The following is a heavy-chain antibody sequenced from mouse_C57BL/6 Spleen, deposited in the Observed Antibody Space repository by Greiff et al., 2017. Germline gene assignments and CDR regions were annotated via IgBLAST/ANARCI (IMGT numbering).Heavy chain of an antibody. J-gene: IGHJ1*03. V-gene: IGHV5-16*01. CDR3: ARDGTVVARSYWYFDV. D-gene: IGHD1-1*01. Sequence: EVMLVESEGGLVQPGSSMKLSCTASGFTFSDYYMAWVRQVPEKGLEWVANINYDGSSTYYLDSLKSRFIISRDNAKNILYLQMSSLKSEDTATYYCARDGTVVARSYWYFDVWGTGTTVTVSS. CDR2: INYDGSST. CDR1: GFTFSDYY.